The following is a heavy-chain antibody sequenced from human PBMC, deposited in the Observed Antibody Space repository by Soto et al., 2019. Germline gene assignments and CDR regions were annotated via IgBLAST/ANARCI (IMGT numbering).Heavy chain of an antibody. V-gene: IGHV3-9*01. J-gene: IGHJ4*02. D-gene: IGHD2-15*01. CDR1: GFTFDDYA. CDR2: ISWNSGSI. Sequence: EVQLVESGGGLVQPGRSLRLSCAASGFTFDDYAMHWVRQAPGKGLEWVSGISWNSGSIGYADSVKGRFTISRDNATNSLYLQRNSLRAEDTALYYCAKDKDCSGGSCYSELDYWGQGTLVTVSS. CDR3: AKDKDCSGGSCYSELDY.